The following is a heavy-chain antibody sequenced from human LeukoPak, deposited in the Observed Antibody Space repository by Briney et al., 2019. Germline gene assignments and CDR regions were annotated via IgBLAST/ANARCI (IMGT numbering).Heavy chain of an antibody. D-gene: IGHD2-15*01. CDR1: GYSFTSYW. CDR3: ARGGNCSGGSCYRSYYFDY. Sequence: GESLKISCKGSGYSFTSYWIGWVRQMPGKGLEWMGIIYPGDSDTRYSPSFQGQVTIPADKSISTAYLQWSSLKASDTAMYYCARGGNCSGGSCYRSYYFDYWGQGTLVTVSS. CDR2: IYPGDSDT. J-gene: IGHJ4*02. V-gene: IGHV5-51*01.